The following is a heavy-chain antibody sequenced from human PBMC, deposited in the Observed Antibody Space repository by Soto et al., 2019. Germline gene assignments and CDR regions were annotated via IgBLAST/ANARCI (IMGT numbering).Heavy chain of an antibody. CDR3: ARGDDSSGYYDFDY. CDR2: IYFSGST. CDR1: GGSISSGGYY. D-gene: IGHD3-22*01. V-gene: IGHV4-31*03. J-gene: IGHJ4*02. Sequence: SETLSLTCTVSGGSISSGGYYWSWIRQHPGKGLEWIGYIYFSGSTYYNPSLKSRVTISVDRCKNQFSLKLSSVTAADTAVYYCARGDDSSGYYDFDYWGQGTLVTVSS.